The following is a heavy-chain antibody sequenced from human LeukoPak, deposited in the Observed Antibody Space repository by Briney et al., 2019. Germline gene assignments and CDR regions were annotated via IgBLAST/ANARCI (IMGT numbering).Heavy chain of an antibody. J-gene: IGHJ4*02. Sequence: GESLRLSCAASGFTFNSYTMNWVRQAPGKGLEWVSGINWNGDSTGYADSVKGRFTISRDNAKNSLYLQMNSLRAEDTALYYCARDQYSSSWYYFDYWGQGTLVSVSS. D-gene: IGHD6-13*01. CDR2: INWNGDST. V-gene: IGHV3-20*04. CDR3: ARDQYSSSWYYFDY. CDR1: GFTFNSYT.